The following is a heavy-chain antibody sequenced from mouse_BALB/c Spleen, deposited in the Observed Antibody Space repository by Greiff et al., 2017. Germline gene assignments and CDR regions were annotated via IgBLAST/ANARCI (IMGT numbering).Heavy chain of an antibody. D-gene: IGHD2-4*01. CDR1: GFTFSSYA. CDR3: ARRYDYSFAY. Sequence: EVKLMESGGGLVKPGGSLKLSCAASGFTFSSYAMSWVRQTPEKRLEWVATISSGGSYTYYPDSVKGRFTISRDNAKNTLYLQMSSLRSEDTAMYYCARRYDYSFAYWGQGTLVTVSA. V-gene: IGHV5-9-3*01. CDR2: ISSGGSYT. J-gene: IGHJ3*01.